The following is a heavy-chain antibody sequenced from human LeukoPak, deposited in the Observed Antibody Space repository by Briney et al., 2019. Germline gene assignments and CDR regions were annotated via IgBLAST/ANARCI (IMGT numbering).Heavy chain of an antibody. Sequence: ASVKVSCKASGYTFTSYAISWVRQAPGQGLEWMGWISAYNGTTNYAQKLQGRVTMTTDKSTSTAYMALRRLRSEDTAVYYCARAYCSGGSFYSFYYYYYRDVWGKGTTVTVSS. CDR1: GYTFTSYA. CDR3: ARAYCSGGSFYSFYYYYYRDV. V-gene: IGHV1-18*01. D-gene: IGHD2-15*01. CDR2: ISAYNGTT. J-gene: IGHJ6*03.